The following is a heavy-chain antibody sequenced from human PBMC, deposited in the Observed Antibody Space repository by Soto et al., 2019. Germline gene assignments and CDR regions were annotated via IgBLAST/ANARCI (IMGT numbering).Heavy chain of an antibody. CDR1: GFTFSHAW. J-gene: IGHJ4*02. V-gene: IGHV3-15*07. D-gene: IGHD5-18*01. Sequence: EVQLVESGGGLVKPGGSLRLSCAASGFTFSHAWMSWVRQAPGKGLEWVGRIKGKVDGGTIDYAAPAKGRFTISRDDSENTLSLQMDSLKTEDTAVYYCTTKRGYSDPRDYWGQGTLVTVSS. CDR3: TTKRGYSDPRDY. CDR2: IKGKVDGGTI.